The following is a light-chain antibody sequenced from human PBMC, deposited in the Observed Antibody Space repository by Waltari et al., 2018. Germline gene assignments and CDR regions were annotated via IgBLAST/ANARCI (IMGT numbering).Light chain of an antibody. CDR1: SSDVGGYKY. CDR3: ISSTTRNTWV. J-gene: IGLJ3*02. CDR2: DVR. Sequence: QSALTQPASVSGSPGQSITISCRGISSDVGGYKYVSWYQHHPGKAPRLLIYDVRYRPSGVSNRFSGSKSGNTASLTISGLQAEDEAVYFCISSTTRNTWVFGGGTKLTVL. V-gene: IGLV2-14*03.